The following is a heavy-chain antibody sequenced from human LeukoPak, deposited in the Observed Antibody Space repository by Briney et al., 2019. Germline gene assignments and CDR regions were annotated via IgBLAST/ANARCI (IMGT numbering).Heavy chain of an antibody. J-gene: IGHJ5*02. D-gene: IGHD2-15*01. V-gene: IGHV3-30-3*01. CDR2: ISYDGSNK. CDR1: GFTFSSYA. Sequence: QPGRSLRLSCAASGFTFSSYAMHWVRQAPGKGLEWVAVISYDGSNKYYADSVKGRFTISRDNSKNTLYLQMNSLRAEDTAGYYCARDGYCSGGSCYSFDPWGQGTLVTVSS. CDR3: ARDGYCSGGSCYSFDP.